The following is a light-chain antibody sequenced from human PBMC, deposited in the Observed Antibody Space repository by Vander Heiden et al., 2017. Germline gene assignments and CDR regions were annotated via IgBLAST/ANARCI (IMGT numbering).Light chain of an antibody. Sequence: DIVLTQSPGTLSLSPGERATLSCRASQSVSFNYLAWHQQKPGQAPRLLIYGASSRATGIPDRFSGSGSGTDFTLTISRLEPEDFAVYYCQLDGDSAVAFGGGTKVEIK. CDR2: GAS. CDR1: QSVSFNY. J-gene: IGKJ4*01. CDR3: QLDGDSAVA. V-gene: IGKV3-20*01.